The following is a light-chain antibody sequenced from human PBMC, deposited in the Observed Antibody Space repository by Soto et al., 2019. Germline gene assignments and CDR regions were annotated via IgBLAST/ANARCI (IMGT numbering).Light chain of an antibody. J-gene: IGKJ1*01. Sequence: QMTQSPSTLSASVGYTVTITCRASQSISTWLAWYQQKPGKAPKLLIYKASTVESGVPSRFSGSGSGTEVNLTISSLQPDDFATDYCQQYNTYSTFGQGTKVEIQ. V-gene: IGKV1-5*03. CDR3: QQYNTYST. CDR2: KAS. CDR1: QSISTW.